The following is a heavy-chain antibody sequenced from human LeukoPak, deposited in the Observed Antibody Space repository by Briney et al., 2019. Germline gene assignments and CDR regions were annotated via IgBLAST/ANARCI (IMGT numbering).Heavy chain of an antibody. D-gene: IGHD3-22*01. Sequence: ASVKVSCKASGYTFTRYYMYWVRQAPGQGLEWMGIINPNSGNTSYAQKFQGRVSMTRDMSTNTVYMELGSLRSEDTAVYYCARDYGFYDSSGYYLSDYFDIWGQGTMVTVSS. CDR3: ARDYGFYDSSGYYLSDYFDI. V-gene: IGHV1-46*01. CDR1: GYTFTRYY. CDR2: INPNSGNT. J-gene: IGHJ3*02.